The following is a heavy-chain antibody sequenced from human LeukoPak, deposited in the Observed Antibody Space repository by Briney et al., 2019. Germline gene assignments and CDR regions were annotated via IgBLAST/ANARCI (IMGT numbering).Heavy chain of an antibody. CDR3: ARSGCPGGSCYLRYSWLDL. CDR2: ITTTSSYI. J-gene: IGHJ5*02. D-gene: IGHD2-15*01. Sequence: GGSLSLSCATSGFTFSNSDMTWVRQAPGKGLGWVSSITTTSSYIYYADSVRGRFTISRDNAKNSLYLHMDSLRAEDTAVYYCARSGCPGGSCYLRYSWLDLWGRGTLVTVSS. V-gene: IGHV3-21*01. CDR1: GFTFSNSD.